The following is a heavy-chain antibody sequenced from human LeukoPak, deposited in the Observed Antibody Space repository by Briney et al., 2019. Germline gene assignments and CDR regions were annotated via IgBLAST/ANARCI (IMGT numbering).Heavy chain of an antibody. Sequence: SETLSLTCPVYGGSFSGYYWRWIRQSPAKGLAWIGEINHSGSSINYNPSLQSRITISVDTSKNQFFLKLSSVTAAATAVYYCARGLTYPYGSGSPYAMDVWGKGPPVTVSS. J-gene: IGHJ6*04. CDR1: GGSFSGYY. V-gene: IGHV4-34*01. CDR2: INHSGSSI. CDR3: ARGLTYPYGSGSPYAMDV. D-gene: IGHD3-10*01.